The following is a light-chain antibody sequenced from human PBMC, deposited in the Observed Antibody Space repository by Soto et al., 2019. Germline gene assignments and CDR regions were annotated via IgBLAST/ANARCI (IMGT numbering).Light chain of an antibody. Sequence: EIELTQSPGTLSLSPVERATLSCMASQSVSSSYLAWYQQKPGQAPRLLIYGASSRATGIPDRFSGSGSGTDFTLTISRLEPEDFAVYYCQQYGSSPWTFGQGTKVDI. CDR1: QSVSSSY. CDR2: GAS. CDR3: QQYGSSPWT. V-gene: IGKV3-20*01. J-gene: IGKJ1*01.